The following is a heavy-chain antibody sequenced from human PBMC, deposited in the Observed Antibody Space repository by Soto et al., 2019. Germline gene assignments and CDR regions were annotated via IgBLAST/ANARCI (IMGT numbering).Heavy chain of an antibody. CDR1: GYTFTSYY. D-gene: IGHD3-10*01. CDR3: ARGGVFTYFNGSRRPIHIVF. CDR2: TNPSGGST. Sequence: GASVKVSCKASGYTFTSYYMHWVRQAPGQGLEWMGITNPSGGSTSYAQKFQGRVTMTRDTSTSTVYMELSSLRSEDTAVYYCARGGVFTYFNGSRRPIHIVFWGQGILVTVS. V-gene: IGHV1-46*03. J-gene: IGHJ4*02.